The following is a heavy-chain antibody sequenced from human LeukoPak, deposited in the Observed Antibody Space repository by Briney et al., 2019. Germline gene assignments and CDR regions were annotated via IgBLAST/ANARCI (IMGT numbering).Heavy chain of an antibody. CDR3: ARALRSPGDSGLDY. V-gene: IGHV3-74*03. CDR1: GFTFSSNY. CDR2: INTDGSDT. Sequence: PGGSLRLSCAASGFTFSSNYMHWVRQAPVKGLVWVSRINTDGSDTTYADFVKGRFTISKDNAKNTLYLEMNSLRAEDTAVYYCARALRSPGDSGLDYWGQGALVTVSS. J-gene: IGHJ4*02. D-gene: IGHD3-10*01.